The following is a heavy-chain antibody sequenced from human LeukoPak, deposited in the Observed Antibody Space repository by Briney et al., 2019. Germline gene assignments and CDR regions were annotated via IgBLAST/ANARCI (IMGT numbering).Heavy chain of an antibody. V-gene: IGHV1-3*01. CDR2: INAGNGNT. CDR1: GYTFTSYA. CDR3: ARDPSYYDILTGYYQGDWFDP. J-gene: IGHJ5*02. D-gene: IGHD3-9*01. Sequence: ASVKVSCKASGYTFTSYAMHWVRQAPGQRLEWMGWINAGNGNTKYSQKFQGRVTITRGTSASTAYMELSSLRSEDTAVYYCARDPSYYDILTGYYQGDWFDPWGQGTLVTVSS.